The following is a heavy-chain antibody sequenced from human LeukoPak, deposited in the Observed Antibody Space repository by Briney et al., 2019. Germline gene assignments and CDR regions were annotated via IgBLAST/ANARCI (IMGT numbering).Heavy chain of an antibody. Sequence: GGSLRLSCAASGFTFSSYAMHWVRQAPGKGLEWVAVISNDGRDKHYADSVKSRFTFSRDNSKNTVYLQMNSLRTEDTAMYYCARDRNAPAKYFFDYWGQGTLVTVSS. D-gene: IGHD1-1*01. CDR1: GFTFSSYA. CDR3: ARDRNAPAKYFFDY. J-gene: IGHJ4*02. CDR2: ISNDGRDK. V-gene: IGHV3-30*04.